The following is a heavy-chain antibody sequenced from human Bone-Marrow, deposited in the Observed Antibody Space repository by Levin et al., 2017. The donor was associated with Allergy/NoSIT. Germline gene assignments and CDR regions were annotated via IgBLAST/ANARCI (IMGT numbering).Heavy chain of an antibody. D-gene: IGHD3-3*01. J-gene: IGHJ4*02. V-gene: IGHV5-10-1*01. CDR3: ARQADFWSGYLN. CDR1: GYSFTSYW. Sequence: KVSCKGSGYSFTSYWISWVRQMPGKGLEWMGRIDPSDSYTNYSPSFQGHVTISADKSISTAYLQWSSLKASDTAMYYCARQADFWSGYLNWGQGTLVTVSS. CDR2: IDPSDSYT.